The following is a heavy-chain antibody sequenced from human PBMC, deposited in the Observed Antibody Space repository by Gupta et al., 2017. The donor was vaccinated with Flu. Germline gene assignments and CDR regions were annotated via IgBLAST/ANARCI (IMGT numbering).Heavy chain of an antibody. CDR3: AKDRGLWSGYYSEYFQH. D-gene: IGHD3-3*01. CDR2: ISGSGGST. J-gene: IGHJ1*01. Sequence: EVQLLESGGGLVQPGGSLRLPCAASGFTFSSYAISWVRQAPGQGLEGVSAISGSGGSTYYADSVKGRFTISRDNSKNTLYLQMNSLRDEDTAVYYCAKDRGLWSGYYSEYFQHWGQGTLVTVSS. V-gene: IGHV3-23*01. CDR1: GFTFSSYA.